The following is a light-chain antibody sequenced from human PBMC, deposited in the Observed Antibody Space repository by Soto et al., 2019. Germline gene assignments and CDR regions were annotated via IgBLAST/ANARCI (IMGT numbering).Light chain of an antibody. J-gene: IGLJ1*01. CDR3: CSYAGSYV. CDR1: SSDVGGYNY. CDR2: DVS. V-gene: IGLV2-11*01. Sequence: QSALTQPRSVSVAPGQSVTISFTGTSSDVGGYNYVSWYQQHPGKAPKLMIYDVSKRPSGVPDRFSGSKSGNTASLTISGLQAEDEAEYYCCSYAGSYVFGTGTKLTVL.